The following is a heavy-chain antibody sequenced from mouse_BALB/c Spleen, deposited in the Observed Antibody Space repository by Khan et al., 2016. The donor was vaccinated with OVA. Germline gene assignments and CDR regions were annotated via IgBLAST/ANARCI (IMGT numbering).Heavy chain of an antibody. CDR2: VSTGGHYT. V-gene: IGHV5-6*01. Sequence: EVQLLETGGDIVKPGGSLKLSCAASGFTFSTYGMSWVRQTPDKRLEWVATVSTGGHYTYYTDTVKGRFTISRDNAKNTLYLKMSSLRSEATAMFYCTRLAYYYDSEGFAYWGQGTLVTVSA. J-gene: IGHJ3*01. CDR3: TRLAYYYDSEGFAY. CDR1: GFTFSTYG. D-gene: IGHD1-1*01.